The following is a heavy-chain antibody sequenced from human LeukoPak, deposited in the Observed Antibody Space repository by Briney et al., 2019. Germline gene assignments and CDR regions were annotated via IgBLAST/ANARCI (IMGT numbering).Heavy chain of an antibody. V-gene: IGHV4-4*02. D-gene: IGHD5-24*01. J-gene: IGHJ3*02. Sequence: PSGTLSLTCGVSGGSITTTNFWSWVRQPPGGGLEWIGEISLAGRTRYNPSLESRVTISIDKSKNHLYLNLDSVTAADTAVYYCVRSRWSDPFDIWGPGTMVTVSS. CDR3: VRSRWSDPFDI. CDR2: ISLAGRT. CDR1: GGSITTTNF.